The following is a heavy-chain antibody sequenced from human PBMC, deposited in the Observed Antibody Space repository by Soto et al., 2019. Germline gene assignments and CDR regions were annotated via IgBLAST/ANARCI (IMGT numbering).Heavy chain of an antibody. CDR2: INPSGGST. J-gene: IGHJ4*02. V-gene: IGHV1-46*01. CDR3: ARVATDTYYDILTGYRGSPLDY. D-gene: IGHD3-9*01. CDR1: GYTFTSYY. Sequence: ASVKVACNASGYTFTSYYMHWLRQAPGQGLEWMGIINPSGGSTSYAQKFQGRVTMTRDTSTSTVYMELSSLRSEDTAVYYCARVATDTYYDILTGYRGSPLDYWGQGTLVTVSS.